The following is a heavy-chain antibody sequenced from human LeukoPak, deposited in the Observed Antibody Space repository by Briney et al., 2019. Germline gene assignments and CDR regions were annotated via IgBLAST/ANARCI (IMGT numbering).Heavy chain of an antibody. CDR3: TSEHLHYYDRRRDDHAFAI. V-gene: IGHV4-61*05. CDR2: IYYSGST. Sequence: PSETLSLTCTVSGGSISSSSYYWGWIRQPPGKGLEWIGYIYYSGSTNYNPSLKSRVTISVDTSKNQFSLKLSSVTAADTAVYYCTSEHLHYYDRRRDDHAFAIWGQGTMVTVSS. CDR1: GGSISSSSYY. D-gene: IGHD3-22*01. J-gene: IGHJ3*02.